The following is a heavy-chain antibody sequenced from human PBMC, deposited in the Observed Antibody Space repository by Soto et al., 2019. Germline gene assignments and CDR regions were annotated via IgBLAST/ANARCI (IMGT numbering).Heavy chain of an antibody. CDR3: TREGEVAGTVFFQH. J-gene: IGHJ1*01. CDR1: GYTFTSYG. CDR2: TYNGNT. Sequence: QVQLVQSGAEVKEPGASVKVSCKASGYTFTSYGISWVRQAPGQGLEWMGWTYNGNTNYAQKLQDRVTMTTDTSTTTAYMGLRSLRSDDTAVYYCTREGEVAGTVFFQHWGQGTLVTVSS. V-gene: IGHV1-18*01. D-gene: IGHD6-19*01.